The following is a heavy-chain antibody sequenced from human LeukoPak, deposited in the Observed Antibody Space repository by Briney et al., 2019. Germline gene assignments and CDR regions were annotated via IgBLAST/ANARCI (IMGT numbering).Heavy chain of an antibody. Sequence: SETLSLTCTVSGGSISSSSYYWGWIRQPPGKGLEWIGSIYYSGSTYYNPSLKSRVTISVDTSKNQFSLKLSSVTAADTAVYYCAREGYYGSGSYYRAYYNWFDPWGQGTLVTVSS. D-gene: IGHD3-10*01. J-gene: IGHJ5*02. CDR1: GGSISSSSYY. CDR2: IYYSGST. CDR3: AREGYYGSGSYYRAYYNWFDP. V-gene: IGHV4-39*02.